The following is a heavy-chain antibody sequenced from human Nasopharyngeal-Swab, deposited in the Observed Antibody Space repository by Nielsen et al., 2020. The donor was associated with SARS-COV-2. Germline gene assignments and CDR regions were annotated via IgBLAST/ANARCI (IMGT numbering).Heavy chain of an antibody. V-gene: IGHV4-39*01. CDR2: IYYSGST. J-gene: IGHJ5*02. CDR3: ARTLTYLHQTYSGYDNDNWFDP. D-gene: IGHD5-12*01. Sequence: RQAPGKGLEWIGSIYYSGSTYYNPPLKSRVTISVDTSKNQFSLKLSSVTAADTAVYYCARTLTYLHQTYSGYDNDNWFDPWGQGTLVTVSS.